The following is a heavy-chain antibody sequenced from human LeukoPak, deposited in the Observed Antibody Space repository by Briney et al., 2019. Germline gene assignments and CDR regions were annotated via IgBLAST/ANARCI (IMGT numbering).Heavy chain of an antibody. Sequence: PGGSLGLSCAASGFPFSSYSMNWVRQAPGKGLEWVSSISGGTSYIYYADSVKGRFTISRDNAKNSLYLQMNSLRAEDTAVYYCARTNYDTTRGMDVWGQGTTVTVSS. V-gene: IGHV3-21*01. D-gene: IGHD3-22*01. CDR2: ISGGTSYI. J-gene: IGHJ6*02. CDR3: ARTNYDTTRGMDV. CDR1: GFPFSSYS.